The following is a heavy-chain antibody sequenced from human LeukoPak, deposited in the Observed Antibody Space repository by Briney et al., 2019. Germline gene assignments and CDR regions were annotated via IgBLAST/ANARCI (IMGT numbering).Heavy chain of an antibody. CDR3: ARDHQVDAFDI. CDR1: GYTFTGYY. V-gene: IGHV1-2*04. CDR2: INPNSGGT. Sequence: GASVTVSCKASGYTFTGYYMHWVRQAPGQGLEWMGWINPNSGGTNYAQKFRGWVTMTRDTSISTAYMELSRLRSDDTAVYYCARDHQVDAFDIWGQGTMVTVSS. J-gene: IGHJ3*02.